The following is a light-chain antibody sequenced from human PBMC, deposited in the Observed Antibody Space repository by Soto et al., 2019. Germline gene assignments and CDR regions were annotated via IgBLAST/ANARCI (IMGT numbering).Light chain of an antibody. CDR2: KIS. Sequence: DIVMTQTPLSSPVTLGQPASISCRSSQSLVHSDGDTYLNWLQQRPGQPPRLLIYKISKRFSGVPDRFTGSGAATDFTLNISRVAAEDVGTYYCMQQTQFPFTFGGGTKVEIK. J-gene: IGKJ4*01. CDR1: QSLVHSDGDTY. CDR3: MQQTQFPFT. V-gene: IGKV2-24*01.